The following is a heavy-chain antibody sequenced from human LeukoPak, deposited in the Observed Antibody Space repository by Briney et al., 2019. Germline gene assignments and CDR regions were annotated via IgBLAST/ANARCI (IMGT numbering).Heavy chain of an antibody. V-gene: IGHV4-59*08. D-gene: IGHD6-13*01. Sequence: NPSETLSLTCTVSGGSISSYSWSWIRQPPGNGLEWIGYISYSGSTHYSPAHKSRVTISEDTAKNQYSLTLRSVTAADTAVYYCARHATSSWYFVDWGQGTLVTVSS. J-gene: IGHJ4*02. CDR3: ARHATSSWYFVD. CDR2: ISYSGST. CDR1: GGSISSYS.